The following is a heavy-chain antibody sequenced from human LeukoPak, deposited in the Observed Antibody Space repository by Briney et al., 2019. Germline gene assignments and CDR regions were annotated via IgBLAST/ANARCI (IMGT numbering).Heavy chain of an antibody. D-gene: IGHD3-3*01. V-gene: IGHV3-30*18. CDR1: GFTFSNHG. CDR3: AKGRDFWSGSYYYGMDV. J-gene: IGHJ6*02. CDR2: ISYDGTEE. Sequence: PGGSLRLSCAASGFTFSNHGMHWVRQTPGKGLEWVAVISYDGTEEYYVDSVKGRFTISRDNSKNTLYLQMNSPRDEDTAVYYCAKGRDFWSGSYYYGMDVWGQGTTVTVSS.